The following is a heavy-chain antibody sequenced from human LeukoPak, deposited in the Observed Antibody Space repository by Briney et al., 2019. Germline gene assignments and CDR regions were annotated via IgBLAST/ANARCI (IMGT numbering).Heavy chain of an antibody. CDR1: GGSISSYY. V-gene: IGHV4-59*01. CDR3: AREPPQLGPPRYGMDV. J-gene: IGHJ6*02. Sequence: PSETLSLTCTVSGGSISSYYWSWMRQPPGKGLEWIGYICYSGSTNYNPSLKSRVIISVDTSKNQFSLKLSSVIAADTAVYYCAREPPQLGPPRYGMDVWGQGTTVTVSS. CDR2: ICYSGST. D-gene: IGHD1-26*01.